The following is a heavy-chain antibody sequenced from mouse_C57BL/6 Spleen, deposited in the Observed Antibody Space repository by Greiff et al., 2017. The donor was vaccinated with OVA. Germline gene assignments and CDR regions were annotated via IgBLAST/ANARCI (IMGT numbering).Heavy chain of an antibody. CDR1: GYTFTDYY. Sequence: VQLQQSGPELVKPGASVKISCKASGYTFTDYYMNWVKQSHGKSLEWIGDINPNNGGTSYNQKFKGKATLTVDKSSSTAYMELRSLTSEDSAVYYCARTGTPFDYWGQGTTLTVSS. CDR3: ARTGTPFDY. J-gene: IGHJ2*01. D-gene: IGHD4-1*01. V-gene: IGHV1-26*01. CDR2: INPNNGGT.